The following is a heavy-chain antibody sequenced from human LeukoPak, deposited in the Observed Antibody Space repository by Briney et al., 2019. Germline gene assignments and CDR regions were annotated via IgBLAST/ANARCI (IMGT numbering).Heavy chain of an antibody. CDR3: ARPQGRYCSGGSCWGAFDI. CDR2: ISSNGGTT. D-gene: IGHD2-15*01. CDR1: GFTFSTYV. Sequence: GGSLRLSCAASGFTFSTYVMYWVRQAPGKGLEYVSAISSNGGTTYYANSVKGRFTISRDNSKNTLYLQMGSLRAEDMAVYYCARPQGRYCSGGSCWGAFDIWGQGTMVTVS. V-gene: IGHV3-64*01. J-gene: IGHJ3*02.